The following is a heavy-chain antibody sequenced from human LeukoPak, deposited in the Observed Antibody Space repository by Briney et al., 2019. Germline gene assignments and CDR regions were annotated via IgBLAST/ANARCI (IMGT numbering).Heavy chain of an antibody. J-gene: IGHJ4*02. CDR2: ISGSGSST. V-gene: IGHV3-23*01. D-gene: IGHD1-14*01. Sequence: PGGSLRLSCAASGFTLSSYGMSWVRQAPGKGLEWVSDISGSGSSTYYADSVKGRFTISRDNSKNTLYLQMNSLRAEDTAVYYCAKPRGKCEQTGWGQGTLVTVSS. CDR1: GFTLSSYG. CDR3: AKPRGKCEQTG.